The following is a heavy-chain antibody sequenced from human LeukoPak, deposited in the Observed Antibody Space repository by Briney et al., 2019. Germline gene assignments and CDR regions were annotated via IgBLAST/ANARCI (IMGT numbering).Heavy chain of an antibody. CDR2: INPSGGST. CDR3: ARSTSSGWYYYYYMDV. V-gene: IGHV1-46*01. Sequence: ASVKVSCKASGYTFTSYYMHWVRQAPGQGLEWMGIINPSGGSTSYAQKFQGRVTMTTDTSTSTAYMELRSLRSDDTAVYYCARSTSSGWYYYYYMDVWGKGTTVTVSS. J-gene: IGHJ6*03. CDR1: GYTFTSYY. D-gene: IGHD6-19*01.